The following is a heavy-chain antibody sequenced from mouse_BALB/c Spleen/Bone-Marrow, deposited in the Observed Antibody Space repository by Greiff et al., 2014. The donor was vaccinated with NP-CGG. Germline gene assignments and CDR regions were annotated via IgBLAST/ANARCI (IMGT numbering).Heavy chain of an antibody. CDR2: IDPASGNT. CDR3: AGDFCGIRYDLDY. CDR1: GFNIKDTY. J-gene: IGHJ2*01. Sequence: EVQLQQSGAELVKPGASVKLSCTASGFNIKDTYMHWVKQRPEQGLEWIGRIDPASGNTKYDPKFQGKATIPAETSSNTAYLQHNSRTSYDDSVVYCAGDFCGIRYDLDYWGQGTTLTVSS. V-gene: IGHV14-3*02. D-gene: IGHD1-1*01.